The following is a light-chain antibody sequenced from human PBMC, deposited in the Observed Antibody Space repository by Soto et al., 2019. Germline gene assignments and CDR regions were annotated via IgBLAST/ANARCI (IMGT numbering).Light chain of an antibody. J-gene: IGKJ4*02. CDR3: QQRSNWL. Sequence: EIVLTQSPATLSLSPGERATVSCRASQSISSYLAWYQQKPGQAPRLLIYDASDRATRIPARFSGSGSGTDFTLTISSLEPEDFAVYYCQQRSNWLFGGGTKVEIK. CDR2: DAS. V-gene: IGKV3-11*01. CDR1: QSISSY.